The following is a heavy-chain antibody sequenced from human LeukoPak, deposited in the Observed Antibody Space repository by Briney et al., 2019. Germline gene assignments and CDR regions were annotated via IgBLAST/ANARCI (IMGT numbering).Heavy chain of an antibody. CDR3: ARMTTAAGTQIFDY. Sequence: SVKVSCKASGGTFSSYAISWARQAPGQGLEWMGRIIPILGIANYAQKFQGRVTITADKSTSTAYMELSSLRSEDTAVYYCARMTTAAGTQIFDYWGQGTLVTVSS. CDR1: GGTFSSYA. J-gene: IGHJ4*02. CDR2: IIPILGIA. D-gene: IGHD6-13*01. V-gene: IGHV1-69*04.